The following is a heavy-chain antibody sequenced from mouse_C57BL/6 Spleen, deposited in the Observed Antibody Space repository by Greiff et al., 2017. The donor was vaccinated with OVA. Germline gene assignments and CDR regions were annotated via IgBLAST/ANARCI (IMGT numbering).Heavy chain of an antibody. Sequence: QVQLKQSGAELVRPGASVKLSCKASGYTFTDYYINWVKQRPGQGLEWIARIYPGSGNTYYNEKFKGKATLTAEKSSSTAYMQLSSLTSEDSAVYFCARSHYYGSSSNYYAMDYWGQGTSVTVSS. CDR1: GYTFTDYY. CDR3: ARSHYYGSSSNYYAMDY. V-gene: IGHV1-76*01. D-gene: IGHD1-1*01. CDR2: IYPGSGNT. J-gene: IGHJ4*01.